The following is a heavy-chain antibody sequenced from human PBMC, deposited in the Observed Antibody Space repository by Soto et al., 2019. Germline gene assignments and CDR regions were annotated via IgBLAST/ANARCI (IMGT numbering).Heavy chain of an antibody. J-gene: IGHJ4*02. D-gene: IGHD2-8*02. Sequence: QVQLQESGPGLVKPSETLSLTCTVSGGSISSYYWSWIRQPPGKGLEWIGYIYYSGITDYNPSLKTRVSISVDTSKSQFSLKLSSVTAADTAVYYCAGGGGVYYFDYWGQGTLVTVSS. CDR2: IYYSGIT. CDR1: GGSISSYY. CDR3: AGGGGVYYFDY. V-gene: IGHV4-59*01.